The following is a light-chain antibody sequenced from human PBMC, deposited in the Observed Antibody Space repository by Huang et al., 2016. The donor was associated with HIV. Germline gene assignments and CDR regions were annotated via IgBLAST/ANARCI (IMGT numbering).Light chain of an antibody. J-gene: IGKJ4*01. V-gene: IGKV3-20*01. CDR1: PSLGSSS. Sequence: EIVLTQSPGTLSLSPGERATRSCRASPSLGSSSLAWYQPKAGQAPRLRMYGASSSATGIPDRFRGRGSGTDFTLSISRLEPEDFAVYYCQQYDSSPVTFGGGTKVEIK. CDR2: GAS. CDR3: QQYDSSPVT.